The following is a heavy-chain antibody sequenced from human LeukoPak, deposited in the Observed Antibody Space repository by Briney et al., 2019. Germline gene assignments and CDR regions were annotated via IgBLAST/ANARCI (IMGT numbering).Heavy chain of an antibody. CDR2: IIPILGIA. V-gene: IGHV1-69*04. CDR3: ARWRVGWDTAMVPEYYYGMDV. D-gene: IGHD5-18*01. Sequence: ASVNVSCKASGGTFSSYAISWVRQAPGQGLEWMGRIIPILGIANYAQKFQGRVTITADKSTSTAYMELSSLRSEDTAVYYCARWRVGWDTAMVPEYYYGMDVWGQGTTVTVSS. CDR1: GGTFSSYA. J-gene: IGHJ6*02.